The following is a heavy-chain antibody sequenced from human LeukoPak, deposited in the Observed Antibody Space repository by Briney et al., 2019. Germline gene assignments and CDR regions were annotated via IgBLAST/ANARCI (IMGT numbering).Heavy chain of an antibody. V-gene: IGHV3-23*01. CDR1: GFTFTGYA. CDR3: AKDDGRTYYLDF. CDR2: INGGGIIT. J-gene: IGHJ4*02. D-gene: IGHD1-26*01. Sequence: PGGSLRLSCAASGFTFTGYAMTWVRQAPGKRLEWVSAINGGGIITYYADSVSGRFTISRDNSKNTLYLQMNSLGAEDTAVYFCAKDDGRTYYLDFWGQGTLVTVSS.